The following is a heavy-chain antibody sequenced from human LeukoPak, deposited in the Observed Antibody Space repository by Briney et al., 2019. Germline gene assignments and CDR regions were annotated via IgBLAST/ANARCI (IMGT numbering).Heavy chain of an antibody. J-gene: IGHJ4*02. CDR2: ISAYNGNT. Sequence: ASVKVSCKASGYTFTSYGISWVRQAPGQGLEWMGWISAYNGNTNYAQKLQGRVTMTTDTSTSTAYMELRSLRSDDTAVYYCARDWTRYYYVLGSSRSSSGATPFDYWGQGTLVTVSS. D-gene: IGHD3-22*01. V-gene: IGHV1-18*01. CDR1: GYTFTSYG. CDR3: ARDWTRYYYVLGSSRSSSGATPFDY.